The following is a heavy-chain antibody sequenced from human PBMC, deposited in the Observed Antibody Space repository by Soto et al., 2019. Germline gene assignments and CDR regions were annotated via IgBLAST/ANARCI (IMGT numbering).Heavy chain of an antibody. Sequence: SVKVSCKASGGTFSSYAISWVRQAPGQGLEWMGGIIPIFGTANYAQKFQGRVTITADESTSTAYMELSSLRSEDTAVYYCARGSPAPQIVVVTAYWFDPWGQGTLVTVSS. CDR1: GGTFSSYA. D-gene: IGHD2-21*02. V-gene: IGHV1-69*13. CDR3: ARGSPAPQIVVVTAYWFDP. J-gene: IGHJ5*02. CDR2: IIPIFGTA.